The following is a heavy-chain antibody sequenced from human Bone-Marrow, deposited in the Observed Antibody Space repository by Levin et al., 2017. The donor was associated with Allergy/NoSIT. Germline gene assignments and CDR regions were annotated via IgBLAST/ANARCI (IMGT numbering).Heavy chain of an antibody. J-gene: IGHJ6*02. Sequence: SETLSLTCTVSGASISNGDYYWSWIRQFPGTGLEWIGYIHYSGYSHYNPSLLSRVGISVDTSKNQVSLKVTSVTAADTADYYCARGPYTYGYGDYYYYALDVWGQGTAVTVSS. D-gene: IGHD5-18*01. V-gene: IGHV4-31*03. CDR2: IHYSGYS. CDR1: GASISNGDYY. CDR3: ARGPYTYGYGDYYYYALDV.